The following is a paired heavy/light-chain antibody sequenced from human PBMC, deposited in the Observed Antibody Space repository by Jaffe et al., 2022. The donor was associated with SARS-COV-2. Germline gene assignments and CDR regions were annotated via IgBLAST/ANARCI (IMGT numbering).Heavy chain of an antibody. D-gene: IGHD3-10*01. J-gene: IGHJ3*02. CDR3: ARELVEWGVIRLPEAFDI. CDR2: ISSHNGNT. CDR1: GYTFVHHG. Sequence: QVQLVQSGAEVKKPGASVKVSCKASGYTFVHHGITWVRQAPGQGLEWVGWISSHNGNTNYAQKFQGRVTMTTDASTATAYMELANLRSDDTAVYYCARELVEWGVIRLPEAFDIWGQGTTVTVSS. V-gene: IGHV1-18*01.
Light chain of an antibody. CDR2: GNS. Sequence: QSVLTQPPSVSGAPGQRVIISCTGSSSNIGAIYDVHWYQQLPGTAPKLVIYGNSNRPSGVPDRFSGSKSGTSASLAITGLQPEDEADYYCQSYDSTLSGSVFGGGTKLTVL. CDR3: QSYDSTLSGSV. CDR1: SSNIGAIYD. V-gene: IGLV1-40*01. J-gene: IGLJ2*01.